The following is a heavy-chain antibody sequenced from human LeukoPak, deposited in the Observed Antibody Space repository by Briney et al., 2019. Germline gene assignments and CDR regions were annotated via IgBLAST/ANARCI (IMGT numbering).Heavy chain of an antibody. Sequence: GGSLRLSCAASGFTVSSNYVSWVRQAPGKGLEWVSVIYSGGKTNYADSVRGRFTISRDNSKNTLYLQMNSLRAEDTAVYYCARGPPYGSRSDYFDYWGQGTLVTVSS. CDR3: ARGPPYGSRSDYFDY. CDR1: GFTVSSNY. V-gene: IGHV3-53*01. D-gene: IGHD3-10*01. CDR2: IYSGGKT. J-gene: IGHJ4*02.